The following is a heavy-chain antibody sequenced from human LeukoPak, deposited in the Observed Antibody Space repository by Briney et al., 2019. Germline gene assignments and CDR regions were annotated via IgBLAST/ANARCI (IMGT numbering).Heavy chain of an antibody. CDR3: AKPGDTSQYFFDY. CDR2: TNSGGGTT. D-gene: IGHD2-21*01. V-gene: IGHV3-23*01. CDR1: GFTFSSYA. J-gene: IGHJ4*02. Sequence: GESLRLSCAASGFTFSSYAMSWVRQPPGKGLEWVSVTNSGGGTTFNADSVKGRFTISRDNSKNTLYLQMNSLRAEDTAIYYCAKPGDTSQYFFDYWGQGTLVTVSS.